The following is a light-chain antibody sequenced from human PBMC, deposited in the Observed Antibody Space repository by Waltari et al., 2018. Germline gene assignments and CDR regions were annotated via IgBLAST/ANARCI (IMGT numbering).Light chain of an antibody. CDR3: SSYTSSSTLV. CDR1: SSDVGGYKY. V-gene: IGLV2-14*01. CDR2: DVI. J-gene: IGLJ3*02. Sequence: QSALTQPASVSGSPGQSITISCTGTSSDVGGYKYVSWYQQHPGKAPKLIIYDVIKRPSGVSNRFSGSKSGNTASLTISGLQAEDEADYYCSSYTSSSTLVFGGGTKLTVL.